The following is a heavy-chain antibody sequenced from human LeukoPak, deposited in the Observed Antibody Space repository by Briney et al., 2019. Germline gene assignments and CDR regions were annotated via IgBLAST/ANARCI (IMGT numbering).Heavy chain of an antibody. J-gene: IGHJ5*02. V-gene: IGHV1-8*01. D-gene: IGHD2-2*01. CDR2: MNPNSGNT. Sequence: GASVKVSCKASGYTFTSYDINWVRQATGQGLEWMGWMNPNSGNTGYAQKFQGRVTITADKSTSTAYMELSSLRSEDTAVYYCARGVPAAMAYNWFDPWGQGTLVTVSS. CDR1: GYTFTSYD. CDR3: ARGVPAAMAYNWFDP.